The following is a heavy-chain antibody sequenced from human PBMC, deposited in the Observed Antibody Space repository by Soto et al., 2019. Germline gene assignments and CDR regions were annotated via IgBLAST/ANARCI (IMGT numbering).Heavy chain of an antibody. CDR3: ARLALRFHGAFDI. CDR1: GGSFSGYY. D-gene: IGHD3-3*01. Sequence: QVQLQQWGAGLLKPSETLSPTCAVYGGSFSGYYWSWIRQPPGKGLEWIGEINHSGSTNYNPSLKSRVTISVDTSKNQFSLKLSSVTAADTAVYYCARLALRFHGAFDIWGQGTMVTVSS. CDR2: INHSGST. V-gene: IGHV4-34*01. J-gene: IGHJ3*02.